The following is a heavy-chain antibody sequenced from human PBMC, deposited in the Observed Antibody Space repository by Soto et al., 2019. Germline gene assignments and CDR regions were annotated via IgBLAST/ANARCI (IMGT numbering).Heavy chain of an antibody. Sequence: PWGSLVLSWVASVFTFSNASMSWVRQAPGKGLEWVGRIKSKTDGGTTDYAAPVKGRFTISRDDSKNTLYLQMNSLKTEDTAVYYCTTDDYGSGTYGMDVWGQGTTVTVSS. CDR3: TTDDYGSGTYGMDV. D-gene: IGHD3-10*01. V-gene: IGHV3-15*01. CDR2: IKSKTDGGTT. CDR1: VFTFSNAS. J-gene: IGHJ6*02.